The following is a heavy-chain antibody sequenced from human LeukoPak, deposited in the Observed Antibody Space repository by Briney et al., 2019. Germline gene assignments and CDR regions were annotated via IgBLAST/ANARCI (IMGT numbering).Heavy chain of an antibody. V-gene: IGHV3-30-3*01. CDR3: ARDVRFGELPLDY. CDR1: GFTFSSYA. Sequence: PGGSLRLSCAASGFTFSSYAMHWVRQAPGKGLEWVAVISYDGSNKYYADSVKGRFTISRDNSKNTLYLQMNSLRAEDTAVYYCARDVRFGELPLDYWGQGTLVTVSS. CDR2: ISYDGSNK. J-gene: IGHJ4*02. D-gene: IGHD3-10*01.